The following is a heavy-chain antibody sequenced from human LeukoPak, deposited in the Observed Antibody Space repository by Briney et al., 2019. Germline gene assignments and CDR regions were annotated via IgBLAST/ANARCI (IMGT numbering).Heavy chain of an antibody. CDR3: SRVHKAFDGARDAFDI. D-gene: IGHD3-10*01. J-gene: IGHJ3*02. CDR1: GDSVSSNSAA. CDR2: TYYRSKWYN. Sequence: SQTLSLTCAISGDSVSSNSAAWNWIRQSPSRGLEWLGRTYYRSKWYNDYAVSVESRITINPDTSKNQFSLQLNSVTPEDTAVYYCSRVHKAFDGARDAFDIWGQGTMVTVSS. V-gene: IGHV6-1*01.